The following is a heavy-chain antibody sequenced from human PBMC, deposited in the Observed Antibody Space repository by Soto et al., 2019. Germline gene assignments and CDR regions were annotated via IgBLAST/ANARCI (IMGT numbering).Heavy chain of an antibody. Sequence: SETLSLTCSVSGVSVNGFYWSWIRQTPGKGLEWVAFMHNSGDTKYNPSLASRVLMSLDTSKNQFSLRLTSVTAADTAVYFCARHGGGGSGWYDYRGQGTLVTGSS. V-gene: IGHV4-59*08. CDR2: MHNSGDT. CDR1: GVSVNGFY. D-gene: IGHD6-19*01. J-gene: IGHJ4*02. CDR3: ARHGGGGSGWYDY.